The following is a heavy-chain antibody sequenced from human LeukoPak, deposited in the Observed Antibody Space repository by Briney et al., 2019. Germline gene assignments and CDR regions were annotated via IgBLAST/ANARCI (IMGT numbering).Heavy chain of an antibody. CDR1: GFTVSSNY. CDR3: ARGAQGCSSTSCYPHEYYFDY. Sequence: GGSLRLSCAASGFTVSSNYMSWVRQAPGKGLEWVSVIYSGGSTYYADSVKGRFTISRDNSKNTLCLQMNSLRAEDTAVYYCARGAQGCSSTSCYPHEYYFDYWGQGTLVTVSS. D-gene: IGHD2-2*01. CDR2: IYSGGST. J-gene: IGHJ4*02. V-gene: IGHV3-53*01.